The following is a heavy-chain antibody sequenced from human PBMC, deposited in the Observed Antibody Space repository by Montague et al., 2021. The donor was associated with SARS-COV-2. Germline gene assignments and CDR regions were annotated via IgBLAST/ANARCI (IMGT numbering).Heavy chain of an antibody. CDR1: GGSVSSGSYY. Sequence: SETLSLTCTVSGGSVSSGSYYWSWIRQPPGKGLEWIGYIYYSGSTNYNPSLKSRVTISVDTSKNQFSLKLSSVTAADTAVYYCARAPHYDFWSGYYLGEGYYYYYMDVWGKGTTVTVSS. CDR2: IYYSGST. CDR3: ARAPHYDFWSGYYLGEGYYYYYMDV. J-gene: IGHJ6*03. D-gene: IGHD3-3*01. V-gene: IGHV4-61*01.